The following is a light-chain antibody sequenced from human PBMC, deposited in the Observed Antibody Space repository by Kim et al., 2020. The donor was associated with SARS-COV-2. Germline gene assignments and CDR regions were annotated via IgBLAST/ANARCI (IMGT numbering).Light chain of an antibody. J-gene: IGLJ2*01. CDR3: QSYDSSNHVV. Sequence: NFMLTQPHSVLESPGKTVTISCTRSSGSIASNYVQWYQQRPGSAPTTVIYEDNQRPSGVPDRFSGSIDSSSNSASLTISGLKTEDEADYYCQSYDSSNHVVFGGGTQLTVL. CDR1: SGSIASNY. CDR2: EDN. V-gene: IGLV6-57*04.